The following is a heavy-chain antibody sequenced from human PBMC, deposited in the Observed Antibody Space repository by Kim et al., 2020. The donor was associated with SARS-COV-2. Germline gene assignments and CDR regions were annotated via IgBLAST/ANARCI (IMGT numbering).Heavy chain of an antibody. Sequence: GGSLRLSCAASGFTFSTYDMSWVRQAPGKGLEWVSASLGRDGSTFYADSVKGRFTISRDNSKNTLFLQLNSLRAEDTALYYCARESSRRADYCGQGTLVT. CDR1: GFTFSTYD. V-gene: IGHV3-23*01. CDR2: SLGRDGST. J-gene: IGHJ4*02. D-gene: IGHD2-2*01. CDR3: ARESSRRADY.